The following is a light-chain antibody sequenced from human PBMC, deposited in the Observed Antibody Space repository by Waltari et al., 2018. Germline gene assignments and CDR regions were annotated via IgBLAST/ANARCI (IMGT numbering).Light chain of an antibody. CDR3: QQYSDWPPGT. CDR1: QSISNT. J-gene: IGKJ3*01. CDR2: ATS. V-gene: IGKV3-15*01. Sequence: GERATLSCRASQSISNTLAWYQQKPGQAPRLLVYATSARATGVPARFSGSGSGTEFTLTINSLQSEDFAVYYCQQYSDWPPGTFGPGTKVDIK.